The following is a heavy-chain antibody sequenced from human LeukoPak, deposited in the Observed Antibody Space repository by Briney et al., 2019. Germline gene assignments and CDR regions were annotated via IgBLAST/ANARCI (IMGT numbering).Heavy chain of an antibody. V-gene: IGHV1-2*02. D-gene: IGHD6-13*01. CDR3: ARRTIAAAAGQFDP. CDR1: GNTFTGYY. CDR2: INPNSGGT. Sequence: ASLKVSSTASGNTFTGYYMHWVRQAPGQGLERKGWINPNSGGTNYVQKFQGRVTLTRDTSISTAYMEQSRLRSDDTAVYYCARRTIAAAAGQFDPWGQGTLVTVSS. J-gene: IGHJ5*02.